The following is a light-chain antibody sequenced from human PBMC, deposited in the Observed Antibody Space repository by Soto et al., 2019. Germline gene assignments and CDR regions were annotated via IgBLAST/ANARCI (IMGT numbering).Light chain of an antibody. J-gene: IGKJ1*01. CDR1: QSVSGY. CDR2: GGS. V-gene: IGKV3-15*01. CDR3: QQYNGRLWT. Sequence: EIVLTQSPATLSVSPGERVTLSCRASQSVSGYLGWYQQKLGQAPRLLIYGGSTRAAGIPARFSDRGSGTEFTLTITSLQSEDFALYYCQQYNGRLWTFGQGTRVEL.